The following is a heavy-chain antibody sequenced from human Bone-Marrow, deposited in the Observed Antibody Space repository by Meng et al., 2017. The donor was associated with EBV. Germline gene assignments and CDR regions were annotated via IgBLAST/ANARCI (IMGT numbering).Heavy chain of an antibody. Sequence: QVQRVQSGAEVKKPGASVKVSCKASGYTFTGHYMHWVRQAPGQGLEWMGRIDPNSGGADYAQKFQGGVTMTRDTSISTFYMELSRLTSDDTAVYFCARASDYGNDLDYWGQGTLVTVSS. J-gene: IGHJ4*02. V-gene: IGHV1-2*06. D-gene: IGHD4-11*01. CDR2: IDPNSGGA. CDR1: GYTFTGHY. CDR3: ARASDYGNDLDY.